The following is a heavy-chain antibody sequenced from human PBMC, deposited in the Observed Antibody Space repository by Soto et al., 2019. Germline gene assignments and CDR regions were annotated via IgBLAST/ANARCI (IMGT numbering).Heavy chain of an antibody. CDR1: GYTFTTYY. V-gene: IGHV1-46*01. Sequence: QVRLVQSGAEVKKPGASVTISCRASGYTFTTYYLHWVRQAPGQGLEWMGIINPNGGSTTYSQHFQGRITMTRDTSSNIVYMELSGLRSEDTAVYFCARDPVPSDAGPVRYPADIWGQGTLVTISS. CDR2: INPNGGST. J-gene: IGHJ3*02. D-gene: IGHD1-1*01. CDR3: ARDPVPSDAGPVRYPADI.